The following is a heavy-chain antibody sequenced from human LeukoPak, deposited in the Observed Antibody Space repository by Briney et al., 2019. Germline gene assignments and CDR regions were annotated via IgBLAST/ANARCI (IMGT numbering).Heavy chain of an antibody. V-gene: IGHV3-33*01. Sequence: GGSLRLSCAASGFTFSSYGMHWVRQAPGKGLEGVAVIWYDGSNKYYADSVKGRFTISRDNSKNTLYVQMNSLRAEDTAVYYCARDPNLHYYVPGPWFDPWGQGTLVTVSS. D-gene: IGHD3-10*02. CDR3: ARDPNLHYYVPGPWFDP. CDR1: GFTFSSYG. CDR2: IWYDGSNK. J-gene: IGHJ5*02.